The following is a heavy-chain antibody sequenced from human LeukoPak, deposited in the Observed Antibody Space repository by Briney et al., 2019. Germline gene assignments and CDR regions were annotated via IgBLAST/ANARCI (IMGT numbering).Heavy chain of an antibody. CDR2: IRSKAYGGTT. D-gene: IGHD6-6*01. CDR3: TREEDQLVDV. CDR1: GFTFGDYA. V-gene: IGHV3-49*04. Sequence: GRSLRLSCTASGFTFGDYAMSWVRQAPGKGLEWVGFIRSKAYGGTTEYAASVKGRFTIPRDDSKSIAYLQMNSLKTEDTAVYYCTREEDQLVDVWGQGTTVTVSS. J-gene: IGHJ6*02.